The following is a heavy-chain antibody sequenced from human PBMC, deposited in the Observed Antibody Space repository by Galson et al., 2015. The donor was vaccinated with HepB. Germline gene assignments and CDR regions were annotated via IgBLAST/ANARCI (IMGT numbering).Heavy chain of an antibody. J-gene: IGHJ1*01. CDR2: ISAYNGNT. CDR3: ARDLGYCSGGSCYGKYFQH. Sequence: QSGAEVKKPGASVKVSCKASGYTFTSYGISWVRQAPGQGLEWMGWISAYNGNTNYAQKLQGRVTMTTDTSTSTAYMELRSLRSDDTAVYYCARDLGYCSGGSCYGKYFQHWGQGTLVTVSS. D-gene: IGHD2-15*01. CDR1: GYTFTSYG. V-gene: IGHV1-18*01.